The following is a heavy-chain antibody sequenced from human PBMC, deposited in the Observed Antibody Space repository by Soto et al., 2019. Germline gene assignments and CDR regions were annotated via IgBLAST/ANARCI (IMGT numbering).Heavy chain of an antibody. V-gene: IGHV3-74*01. J-gene: IGHJ5*02. Sequence: PGGSLRLSCAVSGFTFSKHWMQWVRQGPGKGPVWVSRINSGGSSIIYAVSVKGRFTICRHNDRHTLYLQINSERAEDTAVYFCARNTGDTWFDPWGQGTLVTVSS. CDR1: GFTFSKHW. CDR3: ARNTGDTWFDP. CDR2: INSGGSSI. D-gene: IGHD2-2*02.